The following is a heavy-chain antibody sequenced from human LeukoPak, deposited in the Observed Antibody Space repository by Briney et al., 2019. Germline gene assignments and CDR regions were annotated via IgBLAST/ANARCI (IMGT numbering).Heavy chain of an antibody. J-gene: IGHJ4*02. V-gene: IGHV3-30*04. CDR3: TTDFAAFGETMSDY. CDR2: ITYDGSNK. D-gene: IGHD3-10*01. Sequence: PGRSLRLSCAASEFTFSSYAMHWVRRAPGKGLEWVAVITYDGSNKNYADSVKGRFTISRDNSKDTLYLQMNSLKPEDTAVYFCTTDFAAFGETMSDYWGQGTLVTVSS. CDR1: EFTFSSYA.